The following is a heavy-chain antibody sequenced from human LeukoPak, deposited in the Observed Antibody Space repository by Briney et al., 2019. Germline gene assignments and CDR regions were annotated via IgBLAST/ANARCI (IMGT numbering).Heavy chain of an antibody. J-gene: IGHJ4*02. V-gene: IGHV3-43*02. D-gene: IGHD6-13*01. CDR3: AKDVGYSTTWYLES. CDR2: ITGDGGRT. Sequence: PGGSLRLSCAASGFTFDDYAIHWVRQAPGKGLERVSLITGDGGRTYYADSVKGRFTISRDNSKTSLYLQMNSLRTEDTALYYCAKDVGYSTTWYLESWGQGTLVTVSS. CDR1: GFTFDDYA.